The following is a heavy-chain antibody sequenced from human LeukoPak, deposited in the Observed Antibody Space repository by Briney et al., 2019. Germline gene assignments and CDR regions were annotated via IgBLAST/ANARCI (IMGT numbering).Heavy chain of an antibody. CDR1: GGSISSSSYH. CDR3: ARHNPYSSSWYHTTRGDY. Sequence: SETLSLTCTVSGGSISSSSYHWGWIRQPPGKGLEWIVSIYYSGSTYYNPSLKSRVTISVDTSKNQFSLKLSSVTAADTAVYYCARHNPYSSSWYHTTRGDYWGQGTLVTVSS. D-gene: IGHD6-13*01. J-gene: IGHJ4*02. CDR2: IYYSGST. V-gene: IGHV4-39*01.